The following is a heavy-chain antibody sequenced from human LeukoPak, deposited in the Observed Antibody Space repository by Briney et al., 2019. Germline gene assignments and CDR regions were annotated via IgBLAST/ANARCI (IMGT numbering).Heavy chain of an antibody. V-gene: IGHV3-33*01. Sequence: GGSLRLSCAASGFTLSSYGMHWVRQAPGKGLEWVAVIWYDGSYKFYADSVKGRFTISRDNSKNTVDLQMSSLRDEDTAVYYCARGRVVVVAPIDYWGQGTLVAVSS. CDR3: ARGRVVVVAPIDY. CDR1: GFTLSSYG. D-gene: IGHD2-15*01. J-gene: IGHJ4*02. CDR2: IWYDGSYK.